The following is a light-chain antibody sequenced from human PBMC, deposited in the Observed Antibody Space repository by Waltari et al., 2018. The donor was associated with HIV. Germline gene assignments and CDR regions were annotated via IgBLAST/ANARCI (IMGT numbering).Light chain of an antibody. V-gene: IGLV3-25*03. CDR1: ALPKLN. CDR2: KDN. Sequence: SYDLTQPPSVSVSPGQTARITCSGDALPKLNAYWYQQKPGQAPVLVIYKDNERPSGIPERFSGSSSGTTVTLTISGVQAEDEADYYCQSADSSGSYVLGTGTKVTVL. J-gene: IGLJ1*01. CDR3: QSADSSGSYV.